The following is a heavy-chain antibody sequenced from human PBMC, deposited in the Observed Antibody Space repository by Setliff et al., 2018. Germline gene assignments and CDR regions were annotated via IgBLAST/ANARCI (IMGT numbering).Heavy chain of an antibody. Sequence: PSETLSLTCTVSGGSFSGYYWSWIRQPPGKGLEWIGSIYYSGSTYYNPSLKSRVTISVDTSMNQFSLKLSSVTGADTAVYYCARRQYYDSSGYWNPRPFYSDSWGQGTLVTVSS. CDR1: GGSFSGYY. D-gene: IGHD3-22*01. CDR2: IYYSGST. V-gene: IGHV4-59*08. CDR3: ARRQYYDSSGYWNPRPFYSDS. J-gene: IGHJ4*02.